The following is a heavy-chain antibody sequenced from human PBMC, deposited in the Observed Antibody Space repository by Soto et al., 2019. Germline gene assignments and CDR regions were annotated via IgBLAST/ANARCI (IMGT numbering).Heavy chain of an antibody. V-gene: IGHV4-59*08. CDR3: ARQLRTDYSSGWSFDY. CDR1: GGSISSYY. J-gene: IGHJ4*02. D-gene: IGHD6-19*01. Sequence: ETLSLTCTVSGGSISSYYWSWIRQPPGKGLEWIGNIYYSGSTNYNPSLKSRVTISVDTSKNQFSLKLSSVTAADTAVYYCARQLRTDYSSGWSFDYWGQGTLVTVSS. CDR2: IYYSGST.